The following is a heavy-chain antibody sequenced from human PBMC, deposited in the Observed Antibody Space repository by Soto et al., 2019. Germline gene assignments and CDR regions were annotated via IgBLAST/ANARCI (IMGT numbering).Heavy chain of an antibody. V-gene: IGHV3-30-3*01. Sequence: QVQLVESGGGVVQPGRSLRLSCAASGFTFRSYAMHWVRQAPGKGLEWVTIISFDGNETYYAESVKGRFTISKDFSKNTAYLQMNSLRPEDTAVYYCARGIGYSYLFDLWGQGTLVTVSS. CDR2: ISFDGNET. CDR3: ARGIGYSYLFDL. CDR1: GFTFRSYA. J-gene: IGHJ4*02. D-gene: IGHD5-18*01.